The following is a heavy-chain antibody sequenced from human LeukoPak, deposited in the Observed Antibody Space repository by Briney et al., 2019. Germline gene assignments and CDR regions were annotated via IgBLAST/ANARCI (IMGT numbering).Heavy chain of an antibody. CDR1: GGSISSGDYY. Sequence: SQTLSLTCTVSGGSISSGDYYWSWIRQPPGKGLEWIGYIYYSGSTYYNPSLKSRFTISVDTSKNQFSLKLSSVTAADTAVYYCARDRYYDSSGYQGFDYWGQGTLVTVSS. CDR2: IYYSGST. J-gene: IGHJ4*02. CDR3: ARDRYYDSSGYQGFDY. V-gene: IGHV4-30-4*08. D-gene: IGHD3-22*01.